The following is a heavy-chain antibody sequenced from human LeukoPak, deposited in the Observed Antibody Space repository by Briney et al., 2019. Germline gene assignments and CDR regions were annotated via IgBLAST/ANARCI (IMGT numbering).Heavy chain of an antibody. J-gene: IGHJ4*02. Sequence: ASVKVSCRASGGTFSSYAISWVRQAPGQGLEWMGGIIPIFGTANYAQKFQGRVTITADESTSTAYMELSSLRSEDTAVYYCARDGDPYGSGSYYNDWGQGTLVTDSS. V-gene: IGHV1-69*13. CDR2: IIPIFGTA. D-gene: IGHD3-10*01. CDR1: GGTFSSYA. CDR3: ARDGDPYGSGSYYND.